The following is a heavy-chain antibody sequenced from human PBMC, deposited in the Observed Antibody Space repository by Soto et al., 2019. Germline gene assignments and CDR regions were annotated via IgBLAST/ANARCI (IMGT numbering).Heavy chain of an antibody. CDR2: IKQDGSEK. CDR3: ARDRYGDYYYYGMDV. J-gene: IGHJ6*02. V-gene: IGHV3-7*01. CDR1: GFTFSSYW. Sequence: EVQLVESGGGLVQPGGSLRLSCAASGFTFSSYWMSWVRQAPGKGLEWVANIKQDGSEKYYVDSVKGRFTISRDNAKNSLYLQMNSLRAEDTAVYYCARDRYGDYYYYGMDVWGQGTTVTVSS. D-gene: IGHD4-17*01.